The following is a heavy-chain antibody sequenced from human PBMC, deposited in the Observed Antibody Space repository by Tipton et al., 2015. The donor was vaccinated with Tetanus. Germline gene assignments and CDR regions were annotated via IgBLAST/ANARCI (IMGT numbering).Heavy chain of an antibody. D-gene: IGHD3-3*01. CDR2: IDPSDSYT. CDR3: ARRRFPSGVYFFDH. CDR1: GYTFTTYW. V-gene: IGHV5-10-1*01. Sequence: QLVQSGAEVKKPGESLRISCKASGYTFTTYWINWVRLMPGKGLEWMGMIDPSDSYTKYRPSFQGHVTLSIDKSPDTAYLQWSSLKASDTAIYYCARRRFPSGVYFFDHWGQGTQVTVSS. J-gene: IGHJ4*01.